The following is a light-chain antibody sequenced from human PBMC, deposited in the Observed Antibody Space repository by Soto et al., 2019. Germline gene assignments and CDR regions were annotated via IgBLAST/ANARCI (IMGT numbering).Light chain of an antibody. CDR3: QQYGSSPFT. Sequence: EIVLTQSPGTLSLSPGERAPPPSGAIRRVVRSNLAWYKQKPAQAPRLLIYGASSRATGIPDKFTGSGSGTDFTLTISRLEPEDFAVYYCQQYGSSPFTFGPGTKVDIK. CDR2: GAS. J-gene: IGKJ3*01. CDR1: RRVVRSN. V-gene: IGKV3-20*01.